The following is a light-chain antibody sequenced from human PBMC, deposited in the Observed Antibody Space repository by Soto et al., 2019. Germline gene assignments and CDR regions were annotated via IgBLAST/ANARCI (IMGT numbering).Light chain of an antibody. CDR1: QDIRND. V-gene: IGKV1-17*01. J-gene: IGKJ1*01. CDR3: LQHNNYPPT. CDR2: AAS. Sequence: DIQMTQSPSSLSASVGDRVTITCRASQDIRNDLGWFQQKPGKAPKRLIYAASSLQSGVPSRFRGSGCGTEFSLGVGSLQPEDFATYECLQHNNYPPTFGQGTRVEI.